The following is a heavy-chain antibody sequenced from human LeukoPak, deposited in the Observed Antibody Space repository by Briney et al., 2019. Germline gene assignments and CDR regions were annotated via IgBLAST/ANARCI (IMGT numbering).Heavy chain of an antibody. D-gene: IGHD6-6*01. Sequence: KTSETLSLTCTVSGYSISSGYYWGWIRQPPGKGLEWIGSIYHSGSTYYNPSLKSRVTISVDTSKNQFSLKLSSVTAADTAVYYCARVPDSSSFDFDIWGQGTMVTVSS. CDR1: GYSISSGYY. V-gene: IGHV4-38-2*02. J-gene: IGHJ3*02. CDR3: ARVPDSSSFDFDI. CDR2: IYHSGST.